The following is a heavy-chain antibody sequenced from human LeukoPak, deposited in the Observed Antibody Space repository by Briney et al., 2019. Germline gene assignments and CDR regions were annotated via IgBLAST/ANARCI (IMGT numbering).Heavy chain of an antibody. V-gene: IGHV3-74*01. CDR1: GFTFSNNW. Sequence: PGGSVRLSCAASGFTFSNNWMHWVRQAPGKGLVWVSRIKNDESSTSYADSVKGRFTISRDNAKNTLYLQMNNLRAEDTAVYYCARDLGGSYYCPKGVYSSDYWGQGTLVTVSS. D-gene: IGHD2-8*01. CDR3: ARDLGGSYYCPKGVYSSDY. CDR2: IKNDESST. J-gene: IGHJ4*02.